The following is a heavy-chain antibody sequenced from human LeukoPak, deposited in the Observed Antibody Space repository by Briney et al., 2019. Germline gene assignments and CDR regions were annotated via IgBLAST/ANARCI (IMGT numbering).Heavy chain of an antibody. V-gene: IGHV4-38-2*02. CDR3: ATCGYNSGAMDAFDI. D-gene: IGHD5-18*01. J-gene: IGHJ3*02. CDR1: AYFISSGYF. CDR2: LYHSGST. Sequence: SETLSLTCTVSAYFISSGYFWGWIRQPPGKGLEWVGSLYHSGSTYYNPSLKSRVTISVDTSKNQFSLKLSPVTAADTAVYYCATCGYNSGAMDAFDIWGQGTMVTVSS.